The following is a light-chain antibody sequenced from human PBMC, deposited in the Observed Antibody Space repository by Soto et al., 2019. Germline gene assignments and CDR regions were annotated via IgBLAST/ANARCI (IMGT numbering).Light chain of an antibody. CDR1: SSDVGGYNY. CDR3: AAWDDSLNGWV. V-gene: IGLV2-8*01. Sequence: QSALTQPPSASGSPGQSVTISCTGTSSDVGGYNYVSWYQQHPGKAPKLMIYAVSERPSGVPDRFSGSKSGNTASLTVSGLQAEDEADYYCAAWDDSLNGWVFGGGTKLTVL. CDR2: AVS. J-gene: IGLJ3*02.